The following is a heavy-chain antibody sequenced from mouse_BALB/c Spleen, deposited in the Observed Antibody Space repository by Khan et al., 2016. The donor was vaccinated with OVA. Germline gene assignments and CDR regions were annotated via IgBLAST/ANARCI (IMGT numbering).Heavy chain of an antibody. D-gene: IGHD1-1*01. CDR1: GFIFSNYA. CDR2: ISSGGSFN. V-gene: IGHV5-9-3*01. Sequence: EVELVESGGGLVKPGGSLKLSCAASGFIFSNYAMSWIRQTPEKRLEWVATISSGGSFNYYPDSVKGRFTISRDNADNTLYMQMGSLRAEATALFSCVRTPVYYGSNYFDYWGQGTSLTVSS. CDR3: VRTPVYYGSNYFDY. J-gene: IGHJ2*02.